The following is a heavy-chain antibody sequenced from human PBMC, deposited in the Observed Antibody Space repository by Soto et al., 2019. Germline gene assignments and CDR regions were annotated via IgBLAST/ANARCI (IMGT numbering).Heavy chain of an antibody. CDR2: INAGNGNT. V-gene: IGHV1-3*01. D-gene: IGHD4-4*01. CDR1: GYTFTSYA. J-gene: IGHJ4*02. CDR3: ARDDYSNYGSVDY. Sequence: QVQLVQSGAEVKKPGASVKVSCKASGYTFTSYAMHWVRQAPGQRLEWMGWINAGNGNTKYSQKFQGRVTITRDTSASRAYMELSSLRSEDTAVYYCARDDYSNYGSVDYWGQGTLVTVSS.